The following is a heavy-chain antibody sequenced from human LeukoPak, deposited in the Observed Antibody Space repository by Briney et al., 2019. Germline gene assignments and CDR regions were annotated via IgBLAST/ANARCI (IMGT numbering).Heavy chain of an antibody. V-gene: IGHV4-39*07. D-gene: IGHD6-6*01. CDR3: ARLPRGSSPDYFYYYMDV. J-gene: IGHJ6*03. CDR1: GGSITSTNYY. Sequence: SETLSPTCTVSGGSITSTNYYWPWIRQPPGKGPEWIGSVYYSGTTYYNPSLMSRATVSVDTSKNQFSLKLSSVTAADTAVYYCARLPRGSSPDYFYYYMDVWGKGIMVTVSS. CDR2: VYYSGTT.